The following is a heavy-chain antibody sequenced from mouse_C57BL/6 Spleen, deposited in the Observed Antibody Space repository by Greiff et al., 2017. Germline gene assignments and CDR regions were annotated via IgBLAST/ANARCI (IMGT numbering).Heavy chain of an antibody. J-gene: IGHJ2*01. CDR2: IYPGSGST. CDR3: ARTTTESYYFDY. D-gene: IGHD1-1*01. V-gene: IGHV1-55*01. Sequence: QVHLQQSGAELVKPGASVKMSCKASGYTFTSYWITWVKQRPGQGLEWIGDIYPGSGSTNYNEKFKSKATLTVDTSSSTAYMQLSSLTSEDSAVYYCARTTTESYYFDYWGQGTTLTVSS. CDR1: GYTFTSYW.